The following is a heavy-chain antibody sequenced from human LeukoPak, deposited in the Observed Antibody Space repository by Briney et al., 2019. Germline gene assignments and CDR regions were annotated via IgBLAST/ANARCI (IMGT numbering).Heavy chain of an antibody. D-gene: IGHD3-10*01. Sequence: PGGSLRLSCAASGFTFSSYSMNWVRQAPGKGLEWVSYISSSSSTIFYADSVKGRFTISRDNAKNSLYLQMNSLRDGDTAVYYCARGSLGVLWFGELPRGLGMDVWGQGTTVTVSS. CDR2: ISSSSSTI. CDR3: ARGSLGVLWFGELPRGLGMDV. V-gene: IGHV3-48*02. J-gene: IGHJ6*02. CDR1: GFTFSSYS.